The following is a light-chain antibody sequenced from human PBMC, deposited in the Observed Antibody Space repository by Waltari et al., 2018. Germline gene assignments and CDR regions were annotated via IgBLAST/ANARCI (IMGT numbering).Light chain of an antibody. CDR2: GNI. CDR3: QSYDSSLSGWV. V-gene: IGLV1-40*01. CDR1: SSNIGAGCE. J-gene: IGLJ3*02. Sequence: QSVLTQPPSVSGAPGQRVTVSCTGSSSNIGAGCELHWYRQVPGTAPKPLISGNINRPSGVPDRFSGSKSGTSASLAITGLQADDEADYYCQSYDSSLSGWVFGGGTKLTVL.